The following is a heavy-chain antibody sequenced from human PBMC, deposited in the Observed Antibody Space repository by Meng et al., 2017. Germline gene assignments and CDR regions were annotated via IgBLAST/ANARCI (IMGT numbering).Heavy chain of an antibody. CDR1: GGSFRSYA. J-gene: IGHJ5*02. Sequence: GQLVQSGAEVKKPGSSLKVSGKASGGSFRSYAMSRVRQAPGQGLEWMGGIINIIGTANYAQSSQGRVKLTADKATSTAYMELRSLRSEATALYYCAREPRDGPKTHWFIHWGQGTLVTVSS. CDR3: AREPRDGPKTHWFIH. D-gene: IGHD5-24*01. V-gene: IGHV1-69*06. CDR2: IINIIGTA.